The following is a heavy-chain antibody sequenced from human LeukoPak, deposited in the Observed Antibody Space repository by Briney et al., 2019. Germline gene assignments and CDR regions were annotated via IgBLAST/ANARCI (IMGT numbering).Heavy chain of an antibody. CDR1: GFIFGTYW. J-gene: IGHJ6*04. Sequence: GGSLRLSCTASGFIFGTYWMNWVRQAPGKGLEWVSGISWNSGNIGYADSVKGRFTISRDNAKNSLYLQMNSLRGEDTTVYYCAELGITMIGGVWGKGTTVTISS. D-gene: IGHD3-10*02. CDR3: AELGITMIGGV. V-gene: IGHV3-9*01. CDR2: ISWNSGNI.